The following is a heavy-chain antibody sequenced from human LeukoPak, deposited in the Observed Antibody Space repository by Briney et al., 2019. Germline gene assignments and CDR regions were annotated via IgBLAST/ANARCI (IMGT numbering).Heavy chain of an antibody. CDR3: ARRMADGGRNH. D-gene: IGHD2-15*01. CDR2: INPGGDSV. V-gene: IGHV1-46*01. Sequence: GASVNVSCKASGYTFINDYTHWVRQAPGQGLEWMGRINPGGDSVNYAQKFQDRVTMTRDTSTDTVYLELSSLRSEDTAIYYCARRMADGGRNHWGQGTLVTVSS. J-gene: IGHJ4*02. CDR1: GYTFINDY.